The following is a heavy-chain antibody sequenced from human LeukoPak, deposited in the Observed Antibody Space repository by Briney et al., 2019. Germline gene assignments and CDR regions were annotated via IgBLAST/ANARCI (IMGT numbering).Heavy chain of an antibody. CDR2: ISYDGSNK. V-gene: IGHV3-30-3*01. D-gene: IGHD3-10*01. CDR3: ARTDYGSGSYSAYMDV. Sequence: GGSLRLSCAASGFTFSSYAMHWVRQAPGKGLEWVAVISYDGSNKYYADSVKGRFTISRDNSKNTLYLQMNSLRAGDTAVYYCARTDYGSGSYSAYMDVWGKGTTVTVSS. CDR1: GFTFSSYA. J-gene: IGHJ6*03.